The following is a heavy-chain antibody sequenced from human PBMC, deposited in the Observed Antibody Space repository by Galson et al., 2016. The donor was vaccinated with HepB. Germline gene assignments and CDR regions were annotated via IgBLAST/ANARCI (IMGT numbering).Heavy chain of an antibody. J-gene: IGHJ5*02. V-gene: IGHV4-39*01. CDR2: IYYVGNN. CDR3: ARHERLLSWFDP. CDR1: GGSISSNSYY. Sequence: ETLSLTCTASGGSISSNSYYWGWIRQPPGKGLEWIGSIYYVGNNYYNPSLKSRVIISIDTSNNRVSLKLRSVTAADTAVYYCARHERLLSWFDPWGQGSLVTVSS. D-gene: IGHD5-12*01.